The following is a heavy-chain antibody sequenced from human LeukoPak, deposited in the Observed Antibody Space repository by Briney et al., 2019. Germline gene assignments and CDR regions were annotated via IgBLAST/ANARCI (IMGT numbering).Heavy chain of an antibody. CDR2: ISGSGGST. V-gene: IGHV3-23*01. J-gene: IGHJ5*02. CDR3: AKDRGVIVPAGMAT. CDR1: GFTFNNYA. D-gene: IGHD2-2*01. Sequence: GGSLRLSCAASGFTFNNYAMSWVRQAPGKGLEWVSVISGSGGSTYYAESVKGRFTIPRDNSKNTLYLQMNSLRAEETAVYYCAKDRGVIVPAGMATWGQGTLVTVSS.